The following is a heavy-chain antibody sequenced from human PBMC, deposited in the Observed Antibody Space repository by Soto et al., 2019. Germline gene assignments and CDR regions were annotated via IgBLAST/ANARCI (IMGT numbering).Heavy chain of an antibody. Sequence: QVQLVQSGAEVKKPGASVKVSCKASGYTFTSYAMHWVRQAPGQRREWMGWINAGNGNTKYSQKFQGRVTITRDTSASTAYMELSSLRSEDTAVYYCAREDSRRNYYSYMDVWGKGTTVTVSS. D-gene: IGHD5-18*01. CDR3: AREDSRRNYYSYMDV. V-gene: IGHV1-3*01. CDR2: INAGNGNT. J-gene: IGHJ6*03. CDR1: GYTFTSYA.